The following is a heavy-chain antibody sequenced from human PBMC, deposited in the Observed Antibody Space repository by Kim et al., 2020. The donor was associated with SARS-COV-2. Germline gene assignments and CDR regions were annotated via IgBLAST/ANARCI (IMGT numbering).Heavy chain of an antibody. Sequence: YYNHSLKSAVTISVDTAKNQFSLKLSSVTAADTSVYYCAREIDYYYGMDVWGQGTTVTVSS. V-gene: IGHV4-34*13. J-gene: IGHJ6*02. CDR3: AREIDYYYGMDV.